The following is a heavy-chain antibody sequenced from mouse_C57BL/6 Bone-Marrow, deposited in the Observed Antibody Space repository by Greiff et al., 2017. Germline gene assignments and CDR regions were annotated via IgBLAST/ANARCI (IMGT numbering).Heavy chain of an antibody. CDR2: IDPSDSYT. J-gene: IGHJ4*01. CDR3: ASNYYAMDY. V-gene: IGHV1-69*01. CDR1: GYTFTSYW. Sequence: VQLQQPGAELVMPGASVKLSCKASGYTFTSYWMHWVKQRPGQGLEWIGEIDPSDSYTNYNQKFKGKSTLTVDKSSSTAYMQLSSLPSEDSAVYYCASNYYAMDYWGQGTSVTVSS.